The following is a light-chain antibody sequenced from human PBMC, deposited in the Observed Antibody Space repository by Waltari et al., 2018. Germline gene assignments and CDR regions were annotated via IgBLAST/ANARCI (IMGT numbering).Light chain of an antibody. CDR1: QSVRRH. J-gene: IGKJ4*01. CDR2: DAS. CDR3: QQQSTWPSLT. V-gene: IGKV3-11*01. Sequence: EIVLTQSPATLSLSPGERASLSCRASQSVRRHLACYQQKPGQAPRRLMYDASNRAPGIPLRFSGSGSGTDFTLTISSLEPADFAVYYCQQQSTWPSLTFGGGTKVEIK.